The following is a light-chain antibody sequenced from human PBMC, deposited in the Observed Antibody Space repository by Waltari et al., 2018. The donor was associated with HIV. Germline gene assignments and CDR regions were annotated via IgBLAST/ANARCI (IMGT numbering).Light chain of an antibody. J-gene: IGKJ5*01. CDR2: DSS. V-gene: IGKV3-11*01. CDR1: DSSSTY. Sequence: EIVLTQSPANLSVSPGVTATLSCRGADSSSTYVAWYQNQPGEAPRLLISDSSTRATGVPPRFSGSGAGTDFSLTISSLQPEDYAVYYCQQRSSWPPGLFGQGTRL. CDR3: QQRSSWPPGL.